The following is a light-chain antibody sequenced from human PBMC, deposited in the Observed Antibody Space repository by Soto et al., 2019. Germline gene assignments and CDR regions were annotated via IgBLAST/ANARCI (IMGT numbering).Light chain of an antibody. V-gene: IGKV4-1*01. Sequence: DIVMTQSPDSLAVSLGERATINCKSSQCVLYSSNNKNYLAWYQQKPGQPPKLLIYWASTRESGVPDRFSGSGSGTDFTLTISSLQAEDVAVYYCQQYYSISITFGQGTRLEIK. J-gene: IGKJ5*01. CDR2: WAS. CDR3: QQYYSISIT. CDR1: QCVLYSSNNKNY.